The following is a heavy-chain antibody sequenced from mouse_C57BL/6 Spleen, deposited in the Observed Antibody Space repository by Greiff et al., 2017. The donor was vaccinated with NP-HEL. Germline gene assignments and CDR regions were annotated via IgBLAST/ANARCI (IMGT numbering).Heavy chain of an antibody. V-gene: IGHV6-3*01. CDR1: GFNIRNYW. CDR3: TDTGNFDD. CDR2: IRLKSDTYAT. J-gene: IGHJ2*01. Sequence: EVKLMESGGGLVQPGGSINLSCVASGFNIRNYWMNWVRQSPEKGLEWFALIRLKSDTYATHYAESVKGRFTISRDDSTSIVYLQMNNLRAEDTGIYYCTDTGNFDDWGQGTTLTVSS.